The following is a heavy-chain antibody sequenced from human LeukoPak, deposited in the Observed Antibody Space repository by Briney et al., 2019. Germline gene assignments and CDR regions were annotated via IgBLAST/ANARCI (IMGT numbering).Heavy chain of an antibody. Sequence: GESLRLSCAASGFNFDDHAMHWVRQAPGKGLEWVSGISWNSGNIGYADSVKGRFTISRDNAKNSLYLQMNSLRAEDMALYYCAKGSYFGSPFGYWGQGTLVTVSS. J-gene: IGHJ4*02. V-gene: IGHV3-9*03. D-gene: IGHD3-10*01. CDR3: AKGSYFGSPFGY. CDR2: ISWNSGNI. CDR1: GFNFDDHA.